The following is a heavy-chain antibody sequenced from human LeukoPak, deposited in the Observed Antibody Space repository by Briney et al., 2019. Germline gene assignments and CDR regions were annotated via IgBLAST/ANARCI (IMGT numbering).Heavy chain of an antibody. CDR3: ARSYDTGRSFFDS. V-gene: IGHV3-53*05. D-gene: IGHD3-16*01. CDR1: GFTVSSNY. CDR2: IYSGGST. J-gene: IGHJ4*02. Sequence: GGSLRLSCAASGFTVSSNYMSWVRQAPGKGLEWVSVIYSGGSTYYADSVKGRFTISRDNSKNTLYLQMNSLRVEDTGVYYCARSYDTGRSFFDSWGQGTLVTVSS.